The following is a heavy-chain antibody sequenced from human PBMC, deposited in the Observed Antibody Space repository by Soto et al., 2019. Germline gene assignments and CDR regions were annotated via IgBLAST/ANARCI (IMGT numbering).Heavy chain of an antibody. J-gene: IGHJ4*02. D-gene: IGHD3-10*01. CDR1: GFTFSSYA. CDR2: ISGSGGST. Sequence: PGGSLRLSCAASGFTFSSYAMSWVRQAPGKGLEWVSAISGSGGSTYYADSVKGRFTISRDNSKNTLFLQMNSLGAEDPAVYYCGVLDGELFFPPFPGIDYGGQGTPGTV. V-gene: IGHV3-23*01. CDR3: GVLDGELFFPPFPGIDY.